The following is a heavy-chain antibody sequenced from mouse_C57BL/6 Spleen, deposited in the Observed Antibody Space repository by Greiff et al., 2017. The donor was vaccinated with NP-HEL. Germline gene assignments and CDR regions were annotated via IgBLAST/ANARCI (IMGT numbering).Heavy chain of an antibody. V-gene: IGHV1-50*01. J-gene: IGHJ4*01. D-gene: IGHD1-1*01. CDR1: GYTFTSYW. CDR2: IDPSDSYT. Sequence: QVQLQQPGAELVKPGASVKLSCKASGYTFTSYWMQWVKQRPGQGLERIGEIDPSDSYTNYNQKFKGKATLTVDTSSSTAYMQLSSLTSEDSAVYYCARNYGNPYYAMDYWGQGTSVTVSS. CDR3: ARNYGNPYYAMDY.